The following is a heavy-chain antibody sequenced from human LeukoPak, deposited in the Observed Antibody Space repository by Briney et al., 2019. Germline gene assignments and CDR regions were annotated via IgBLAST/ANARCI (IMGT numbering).Heavy chain of an antibody. Sequence: PSETLSLTCTVSGYSISSGYYWGGIRQPPGKGLEGIGSIYHSGSTYYNPSLKSRVTISVDTSKNQMSLKVNSVTAADTAVYYCARADEKRMARNAFDIWGQGTNVTVSS. CDR3: ARADEKRMARNAFDI. D-gene: IGHD5-24*01. J-gene: IGHJ3*02. CDR2: IYHSGST. V-gene: IGHV4-38-2*02. CDR1: GYSISSGYY.